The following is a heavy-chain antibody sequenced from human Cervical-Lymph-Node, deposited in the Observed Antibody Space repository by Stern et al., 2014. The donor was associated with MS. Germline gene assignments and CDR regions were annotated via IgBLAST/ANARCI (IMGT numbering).Heavy chain of an antibody. J-gene: IGHJ4*02. CDR3: ARDRGVGGLFDY. V-gene: IGHV4-61*02. CDR2: MSVSGTP. D-gene: IGHD3-10*01. Sequence: QVQLQESGPGLVQPTQTLSLTCTVSGDSIYSGTYYWSWIRQSAGKGLEGIGLMSVSGTPNSNPSLKSRPTMTIDTSKNQFSLRLSSVTAADTAVYYCARDRGVGGLFDYWGQGTLGIVSS. CDR1: GDSIYSGTYY.